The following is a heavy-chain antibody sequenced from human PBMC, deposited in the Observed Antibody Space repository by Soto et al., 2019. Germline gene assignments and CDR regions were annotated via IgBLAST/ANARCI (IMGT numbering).Heavy chain of an antibody. V-gene: IGHV1-69*02. CDR1: GGTFSSYT. CDR2: IIPILGIA. CDR3: ASNLFDWSLSFDY. J-gene: IGHJ4*02. Sequence: QVQLVQSGAEVKKPGSSVKVSCKASGGTFSSYTISWVRQAPGQGLEWMGRIIPILGIANYAQKFQGRVTITADKSTSTAYMELSSLRSEDTAVYYCASNLFDWSLSFDYWGQGTLVTVSS. D-gene: IGHD3-9*01.